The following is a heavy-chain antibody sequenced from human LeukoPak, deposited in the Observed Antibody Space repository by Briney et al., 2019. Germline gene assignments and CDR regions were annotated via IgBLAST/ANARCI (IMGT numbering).Heavy chain of an antibody. D-gene: IGHD3-10*01. J-gene: IGHJ4*02. Sequence: PSETLSLTCTVSGGSISSGSYYWSWIRQPAGKGLEWIGRIYTSGSTNYNPSLRSRVTISVDTSKNHFSLKLTSVTAADTAVYYCARARFGSGTYWFDYWGQGTLVTVSS. CDR2: IYTSGST. V-gene: IGHV4-61*02. CDR3: ARARFGSGTYWFDY. CDR1: GGSISSGSYY.